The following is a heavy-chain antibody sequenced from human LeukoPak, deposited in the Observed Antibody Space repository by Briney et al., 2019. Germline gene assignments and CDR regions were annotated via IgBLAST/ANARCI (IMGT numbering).Heavy chain of an antibody. CDR1: GYTFTGYY. CDR3: ARGSRYYYDSTGYPLAYFQH. V-gene: IGHV1-2*02. J-gene: IGHJ1*01. CDR2: INPNSGGT. D-gene: IGHD3-22*01. Sequence: ASVKVSCKASGYTFTGYYMHWVRQAPGQGLEWMGWINPNSGGTNYAQKFQGRVTMTRDTSISTAYMELSRLRSDDTAVYYCARGSRYYYDSTGYPLAYFQHCGQGTLVTVSS.